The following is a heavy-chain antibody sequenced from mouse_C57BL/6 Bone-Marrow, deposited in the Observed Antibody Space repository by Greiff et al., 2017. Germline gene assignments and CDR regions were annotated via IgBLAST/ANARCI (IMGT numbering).Heavy chain of an antibody. CDR3: ARYYGSTWYYYAMDY. V-gene: IGHV3-6*01. Sequence: ESGPGLVKPSQSLSLTCSVTGYSITSGYYWNWIRQFPGNKLEWMGYISYDGSNNYNPSLKNRISITRDTSKNQFFLKLNSVTTEDTATYYCARYYGSTWYYYAMDYWGQGTSVTVSS. J-gene: IGHJ4*01. CDR2: ISYDGSN. D-gene: IGHD1-1*01. CDR1: GYSITSGYY.